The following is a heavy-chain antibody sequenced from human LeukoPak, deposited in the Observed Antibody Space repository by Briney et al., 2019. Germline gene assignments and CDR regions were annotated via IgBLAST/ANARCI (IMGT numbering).Heavy chain of an antibody. CDR2: ISSNWGST. J-gene: IGHJ4*02. V-gene: IGHV3-64*01. Sequence: GGSLRLSCAASGFTFSSYAMHWVRQASVKGLEYVSAISSNWGSTYYANSVKGRFTISRDNYKNTRYLQMGSLRAEDMAGYYCARDPRDYYYGSGSYEGYWGQGTLVTVSS. D-gene: IGHD3-10*01. CDR3: ARDPRDYYYGSGSYEGY. CDR1: GFTFSSYA.